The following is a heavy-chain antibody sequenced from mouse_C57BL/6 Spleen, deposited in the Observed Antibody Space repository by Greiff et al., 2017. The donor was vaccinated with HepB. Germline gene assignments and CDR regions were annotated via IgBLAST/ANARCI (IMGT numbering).Heavy chain of an antibody. CDR3: TRPTYYSNTYYFDY. Sequence: EVQGVESGGGLVQPGGSMKLSCAASGFTFSDAWMDWVRQSPEKGLEWVAEIRNKANNHATYYAESVKGRFTISRDDSKSSVYLQMNSLRAEDTGIYYCTRPTYYSNTYYFDYWGQGTTLTVSS. CDR2: IRNKANNHAT. V-gene: IGHV6-6*01. D-gene: IGHD2-5*01. CDR1: GFTFSDAW. J-gene: IGHJ2*01.